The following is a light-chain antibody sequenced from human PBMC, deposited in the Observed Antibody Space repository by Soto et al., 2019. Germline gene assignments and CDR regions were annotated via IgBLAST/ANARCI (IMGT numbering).Light chain of an antibody. Sequence: DIQMTQSPSSVSASVGDRVTITCRASQSISSWLAWYQQKPGMAPNLLIYEASTLQSGVPSRFSGSGSGTEFTLTINSLQPEDVATYYCQQANDFPPIFGGGTKLEIQ. J-gene: IGKJ4*01. V-gene: IGKV1D-12*01. CDR3: QQANDFPPI. CDR1: QSISSW. CDR2: EAS.